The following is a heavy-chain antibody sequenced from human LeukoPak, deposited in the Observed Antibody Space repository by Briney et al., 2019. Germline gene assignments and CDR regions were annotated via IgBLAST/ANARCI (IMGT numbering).Heavy chain of an antibody. CDR1: GFTFSDYY. V-gene: IGHV3-11*01. CDR2: ISSSGSTI. Sequence: GGSLRLSCVASGFTFSDYYMSWIRQAPGKGLEWVSYISSSGSTIYYADSVKGRFTISRDNAKNSLYLQMNSLRAEDTAVYSCARGEYYYDSRGVLFDYWGQGTLVTVSS. D-gene: IGHD3-22*01. J-gene: IGHJ4*02. CDR3: ARGEYYYDSRGVLFDY.